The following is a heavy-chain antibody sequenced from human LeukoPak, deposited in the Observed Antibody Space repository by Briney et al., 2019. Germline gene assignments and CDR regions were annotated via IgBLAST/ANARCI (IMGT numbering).Heavy chain of an antibody. D-gene: IGHD2-21*01. V-gene: IGHV4-61*08. CDR1: GGSISSGGYY. CDR2: IYYSGST. Sequence: ESSETLSLTCTVSGGSISSGGYYWSWIRQPPGKGLEWIGYIYYSGSTNYNPSLKSRVTISVDTSKNQFSLKLSSVTAADTAVYYCARDIGGDWNYWGQGTLVTVSS. CDR3: ARDIGGDWNY. J-gene: IGHJ4*02.